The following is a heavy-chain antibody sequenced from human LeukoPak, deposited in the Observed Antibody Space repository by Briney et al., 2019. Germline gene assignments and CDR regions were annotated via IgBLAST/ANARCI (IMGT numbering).Heavy chain of an antibody. CDR1: GYSFINYW. CDR2: IYPGDTVT. D-gene: IGHD1-26*01. V-gene: IGHV5-51*01. CDR3: ARRIVDPYYFDY. J-gene: IGHJ4*02. Sequence: GESLKISCKGSGYSFINYWIGWVRQMPGKGLEWMGIIYPGDTVTIYSPSFQGQVTISADKSISTAYLQWSSLKASDTAKYYCARRIVDPYYFDYWGQGTLVTVSS.